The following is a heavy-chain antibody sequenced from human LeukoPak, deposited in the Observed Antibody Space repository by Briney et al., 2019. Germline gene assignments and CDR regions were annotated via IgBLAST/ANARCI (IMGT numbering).Heavy chain of an antibody. J-gene: IGHJ6*03. CDR1: GFTFSSYP. Sequence: GGSLRLSCAASGFTFSSYPMSWVRQAPGKGLEWVSTISGSGGSTYYADSVKGRFSISRDNSKNTLYLQMNSLRAEDTAVYYCARDLERRSYYYYYMDVWGKGTTVTVSS. CDR2: ISGSGGST. CDR3: ARDLERRSYYYYYMDV. V-gene: IGHV3-23*01. D-gene: IGHD1-1*01.